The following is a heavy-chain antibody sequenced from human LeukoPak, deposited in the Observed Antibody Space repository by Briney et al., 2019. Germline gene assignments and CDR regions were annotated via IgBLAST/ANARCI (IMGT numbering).Heavy chain of an antibody. D-gene: IGHD3-16*01. CDR2: INHSGST. J-gene: IGHJ4*02. V-gene: IGHV4-34*01. CDR3: ARAIAVELPGLFWGPKTHVRYYFDN. Sequence: SETLSLTCAVYGGSFSGYYWSWIRQPPGKGLEWIGEINHSGSTNYNPSLKSRVTISVDTSKNQFSLKLSSVTAADTAVYYCARAIAVELPGLFWGPKTHVRYYFDNWGQGTVVTVSS. CDR1: GGSFSGYY.